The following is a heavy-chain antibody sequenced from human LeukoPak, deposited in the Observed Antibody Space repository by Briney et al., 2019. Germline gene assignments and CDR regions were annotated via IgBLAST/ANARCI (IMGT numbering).Heavy chain of an antibody. D-gene: IGHD3-3*01. CDR3: ARSKSIFWSGYYTGLWFDP. CDR1: GGSISGYY. J-gene: IGHJ5*02. Sequence: PSETLSLTCTVSGGSISGYYWSWIRQPPGKGLEWIGYISYSGSTNYNPSLKSRVTISVDTSKNQFSLKLNSVTAADTAVYYSARSKSIFWSGYYTGLWFDPWGQGTLVTVYS. CDR2: ISYSGST. V-gene: IGHV4-59*08.